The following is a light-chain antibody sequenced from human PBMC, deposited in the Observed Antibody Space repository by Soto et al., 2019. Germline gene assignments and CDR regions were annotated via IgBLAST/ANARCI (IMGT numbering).Light chain of an antibody. J-gene: IGKJ1*01. CDR2: YAS. Sequence: DIQMTQSPSSLSASVGDRVTITCRASQSITTYLNWYQHKPGKAPKLLMHYASSLDSGVPSRFSGSGSGTDFTLTISSLHPEDFATYYCHQCYRTPRTFGQGTKVYIK. V-gene: IGKV1-39*01. CDR1: QSITTY. CDR3: HQCYRTPRT.